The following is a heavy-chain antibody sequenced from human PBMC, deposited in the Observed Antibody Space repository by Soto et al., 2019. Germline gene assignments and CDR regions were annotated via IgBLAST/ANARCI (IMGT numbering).Heavy chain of an antibody. CDR1: RGIFSSYA. Sequence: VKVYSKAPRGIFSSYAISWARQAPGQGLEWMGGNIPIFGTANYAKKFQGRVTITADESTSTAYMELSSLRSKDTAVYYCARVIGPAAIRENWFDPWGQGTLVTVSS. CDR2: NIPIFGTA. V-gene: IGHV1-69*13. J-gene: IGHJ5*02. D-gene: IGHD2-2*01. CDR3: ARVIGPAAIRENWFDP.